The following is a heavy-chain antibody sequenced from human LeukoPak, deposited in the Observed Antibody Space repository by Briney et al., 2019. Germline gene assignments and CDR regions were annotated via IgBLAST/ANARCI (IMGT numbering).Heavy chain of an antibody. Sequence: PGGSLRLPCAASGFSFITHSMNWVRQPPGKGLEWISYISSSSSSIYYADSVKGRFTISRDNAKNLLYLQMNSLRDEDTAVYYCARPRYCSGGSCYLSDWGQGTLVTVST. V-gene: IGHV3-48*02. CDR1: GFSFITHS. CDR3: ARPRYCSGGSCYLSD. J-gene: IGHJ4*02. CDR2: ISSSSSSI. D-gene: IGHD2-15*01.